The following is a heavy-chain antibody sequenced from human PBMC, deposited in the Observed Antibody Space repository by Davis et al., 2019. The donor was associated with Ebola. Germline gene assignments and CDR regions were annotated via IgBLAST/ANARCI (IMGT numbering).Heavy chain of an antibody. V-gene: IGHV4-59*08. Sequence: SETLSLTCTVSGGSISSYYWSWVRQPPGKGLEWIGYIYYSGSTYYNPSLKSRVTISVDTSKNQFSLKLSSVTAADTAVYYCASTWSGKYYYYYGMDVWGQGTTVTVSS. J-gene: IGHJ6*02. CDR2: IYYSGST. CDR3: ASTWSGKYYYYYGMDV. D-gene: IGHD2-15*01. CDR1: GGSISSYY.